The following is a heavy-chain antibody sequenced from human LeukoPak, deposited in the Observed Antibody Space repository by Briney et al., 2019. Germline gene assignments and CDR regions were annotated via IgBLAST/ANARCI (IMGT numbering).Heavy chain of an antibody. D-gene: IGHD1-26*01. Sequence: ASVRVSCKVSGYTLTELSMHWVRQAPGKGLEWMGGFDPEDVETIYAQKFQGRVTMTEDTSTVTAYMELSSLRSENTAVYYCAADYSGSYWDGGQGTLVTVSS. CDR1: GYTLTELS. V-gene: IGHV1-24*01. J-gene: IGHJ4*02. CDR3: AADYSGSYWD. CDR2: FDPEDVET.